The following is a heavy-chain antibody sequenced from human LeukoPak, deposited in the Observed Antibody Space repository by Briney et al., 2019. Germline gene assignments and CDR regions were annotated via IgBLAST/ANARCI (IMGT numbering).Heavy chain of an antibody. J-gene: IGHJ4*02. CDR3: AKLVISPVAGNLESFDY. CDR1: GFTFNSYA. Sequence: PGGSLRLSCAASGFTFNSYAMAWVRQAPGKGLEWVSAISGSGGSTYYADSVKGRFTISRDNSKNTLYLQMNSLRAEDTAVYYCAKLVISPVAGNLESFDYWGQGTLVTVSS. D-gene: IGHD6-19*01. V-gene: IGHV3-23*01. CDR2: ISGSGGST.